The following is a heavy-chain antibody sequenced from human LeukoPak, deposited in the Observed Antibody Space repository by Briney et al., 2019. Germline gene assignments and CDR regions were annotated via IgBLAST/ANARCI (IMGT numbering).Heavy chain of an antibody. CDR2: ISSSSSYI. V-gene: IGHV3-21*01. J-gene: IGHJ4*02. CDR1: GFTFSSYS. CDR3: ARAFSGYDPLFDY. Sequence: GGSLRLSCAASGFTFSSYSMNWVRQAPGKGLEWVSSISSSSSYIYYADSVKGRFTISRDNAKNSLYLQMNSLRAEDTAVYYCARAFSGYDPLFDYWGQGTLVTVSS. D-gene: IGHD5-12*01.